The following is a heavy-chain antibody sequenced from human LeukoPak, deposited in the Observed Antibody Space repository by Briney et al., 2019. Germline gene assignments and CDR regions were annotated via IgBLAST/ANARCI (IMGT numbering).Heavy chain of an antibody. D-gene: IGHD3-9*01. Sequence: ASVKVSCKASGYTFTGYYMHWVRQAPGQGLQWMGWINPNHGDTNYAQKFQDRVSMTRDTSISTAYMHLSRLRSADTAVYYCARSPHILTGENFDYWGQGTLLTVSS. CDR2: INPNHGDT. V-gene: IGHV1-2*02. J-gene: IGHJ4*02. CDR3: ARSPHILTGENFDY. CDR1: GYTFTGYY.